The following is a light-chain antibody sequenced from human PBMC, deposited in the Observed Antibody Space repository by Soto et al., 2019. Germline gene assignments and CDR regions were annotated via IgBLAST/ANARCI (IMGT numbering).Light chain of an antibody. CDR3: QQRSNWPPVYT. V-gene: IGKV3-11*01. J-gene: IGKJ2*01. CDR1: QSVSSY. Sequence: EIVLTQSPATLSLSPGERATLSCRASQSVSSYLAWYQQKPGQAPRLLIYDASNRATGIPARFSGSGSGTDFPLTIRSLEPEDFAVYYCQQRSNWPPVYTFGQGTKLEIK. CDR2: DAS.